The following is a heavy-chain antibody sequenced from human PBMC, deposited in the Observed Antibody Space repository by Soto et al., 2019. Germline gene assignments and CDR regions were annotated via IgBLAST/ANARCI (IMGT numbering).Heavy chain of an antibody. D-gene: IGHD6-13*01. CDR2: ICGSGGST. J-gene: IGHJ4*02. CDR3: AKASGGGYRSSWFEFDY. Sequence: SLRLSCPASGSTPSIYSIIWDRQPPGSGLEWVSAICGSGGSTYYADSVKGRFSISRDKSKNTRYLQMNSLRAEDTAVYYCAKASGGGYRSSWFEFDYWGQGTLVTVSS. V-gene: IGHV3-23*01. CDR1: GSTPSIYS.